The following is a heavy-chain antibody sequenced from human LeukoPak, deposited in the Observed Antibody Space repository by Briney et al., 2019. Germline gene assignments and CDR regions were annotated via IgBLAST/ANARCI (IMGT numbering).Heavy chain of an antibody. J-gene: IGHJ4*02. D-gene: IGHD1-26*01. V-gene: IGHV3-7*01. CDR2: IKEDGSEK. CDR3: ARVVPAGQFDY. CDR1: GFTFSSYW. Sequence: GGSLRLSCAASGFTFSSYWMSWVRQAPGKGLEWVASIKEDGSEKYYVDSVKGRFTISRDNAKNSLYLQMNSLRAEDTAVYYCARVVPAGQFDYWGQGTLVTVSS.